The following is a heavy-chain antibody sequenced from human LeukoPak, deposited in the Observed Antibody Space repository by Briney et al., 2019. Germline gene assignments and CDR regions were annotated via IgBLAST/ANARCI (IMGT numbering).Heavy chain of an antibody. CDR3: ARDPYSSAWYSPYYFDY. D-gene: IGHD6-19*01. V-gene: IGHV1-3*04. CDR1: GYTFTSYV. Sequence: VASVKVSCKASGYTFTSYVIHWVRQAPGQRLEWMGWINTANGNTKYSQKFQGRVTITRDTSASTAYMELSSLRSEDTAVYYCARDPYSSAWYSPYYFDYWGQGTLVTVSS. J-gene: IGHJ4*02. CDR2: INTANGNT.